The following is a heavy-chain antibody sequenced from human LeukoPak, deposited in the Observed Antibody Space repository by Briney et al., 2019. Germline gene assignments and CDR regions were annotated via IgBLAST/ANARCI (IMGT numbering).Heavy chain of an antibody. CDR1: GFSLSTSGMC. V-gene: IGHV2-70*11. CDR2: IDWDDDK. Sequence: GSGPTQVNPTQTLTLTCTFSGFSLSTSGMCVSWIRQPPGKALEWLARIDWDDDKYYSTSLKTRLTISKDTSKNQVVLTMTNMDPVDTATYYCARIPASSGWYYFDYWGQGTLVTVSS. CDR3: ARIPASSGWYYFDY. D-gene: IGHD6-19*01. J-gene: IGHJ4*02.